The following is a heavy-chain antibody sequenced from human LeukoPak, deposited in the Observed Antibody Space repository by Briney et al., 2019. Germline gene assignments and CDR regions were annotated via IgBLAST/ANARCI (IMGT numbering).Heavy chain of an antibody. Sequence: GGSLRLSCAASGFTFSSYEMNWVRQAPGKGLERVSYISSSGSTIYYADSVKGRFTISRDNAKNSLYLQMNSLRAEDTAVYYCARDLSSSWTNYYYYYYMDVWGKGTTVTVSS. D-gene: IGHD6-13*01. CDR2: ISSSGSTI. V-gene: IGHV3-48*03. CDR1: GFTFSSYE. CDR3: ARDLSSSWTNYYYYYYMDV. J-gene: IGHJ6*03.